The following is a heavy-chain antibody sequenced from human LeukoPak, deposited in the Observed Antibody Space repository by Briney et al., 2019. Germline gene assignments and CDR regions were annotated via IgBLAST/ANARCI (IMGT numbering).Heavy chain of an antibody. CDR1: GFAFSSYG. Sequence: GGSLRLSCVTSGFAFSSYGMHWVRQAPGKGLEWVSTISGSGSSTYYVDSVKGRFTISRDNSKNTLYLQMNSLRAEDTAEYYCAKDSNGWYQRGSNYFDYWGQGTLVTVSS. V-gene: IGHV3-23*01. CDR3: AKDSNGWYQRGSNYFDY. J-gene: IGHJ4*02. D-gene: IGHD6-19*01. CDR2: ISGSGSST.